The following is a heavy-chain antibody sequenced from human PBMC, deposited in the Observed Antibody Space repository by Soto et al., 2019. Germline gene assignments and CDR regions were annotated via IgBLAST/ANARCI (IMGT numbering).Heavy chain of an antibody. CDR3: ARGRVARQESWYYFDS. D-gene: IGHD2-8*01. J-gene: IGHJ4*02. CDR1: GGSISSYD. Sequence: QVQLQESGPGLVKPSETLSLTCTVSGGSISSYDWSWIRQPPGKGLEWIGYIYYSGSTNYNPSLKSRVSIAVDTSKNQFSLKLSAVTAADTAVYYCARGRVARQESWYYFDSWGQGTLVTVSS. V-gene: IGHV4-59*01. CDR2: IYYSGST.